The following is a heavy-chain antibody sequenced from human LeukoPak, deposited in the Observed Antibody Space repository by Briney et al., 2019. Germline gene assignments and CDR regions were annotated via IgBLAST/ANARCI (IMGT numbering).Heavy chain of an antibody. V-gene: IGHV4-59*01. J-gene: IGHJ3*02. CDR3: ARLGATRDAFDI. CDR1: GDSISSYY. D-gene: IGHD1-26*01. Sequence: SETLSLTCTVSGDSISSYYWSWIRQPPGKGLEWIGYIYYSGNTNYNPSLKSRVTISVDTSKNQFSLKVSSVTAADTAVYYCARLGATRDAFDIWGQGTMVTFSS. CDR2: IYYSGNT.